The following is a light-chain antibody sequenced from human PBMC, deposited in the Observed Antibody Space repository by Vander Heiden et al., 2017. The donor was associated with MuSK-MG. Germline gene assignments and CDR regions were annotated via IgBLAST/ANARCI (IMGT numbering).Light chain of an antibody. CDR3: QHDNSYSWT. CDR1: QSISSW. J-gene: IGKJ1*01. Sequence: DIQMTQPTSTLSASVGDRVTITCRASQSISSWLAWYQQKPGKAPKLLIYDASSLESGVPSRFSGSGSGTEFTLTISRLQPDDFATYYCQHDNSYSWTFGQGTKVEIK. V-gene: IGKV1-5*01. CDR2: DAS.